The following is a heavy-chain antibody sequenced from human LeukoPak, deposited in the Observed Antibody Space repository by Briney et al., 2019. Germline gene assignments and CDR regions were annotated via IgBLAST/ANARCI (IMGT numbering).Heavy chain of an antibody. J-gene: IGHJ5*02. CDR1: GGSFSGYY. Sequence: PSETLSPTCAVYGGSFSGYYWSWIRQPPGKGLEWIGEINHSGSTNYNPSLKSRVTISVDTSKNQFSLKLSSVTAADTAVYYCARLIAAAGTQGNWFDPWGQGTLVTVSS. D-gene: IGHD6-13*01. V-gene: IGHV4-34*01. CDR3: ARLIAAAGTQGNWFDP. CDR2: INHSGST.